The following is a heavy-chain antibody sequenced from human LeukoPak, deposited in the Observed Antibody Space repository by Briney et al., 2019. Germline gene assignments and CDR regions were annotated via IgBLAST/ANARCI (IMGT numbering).Heavy chain of an antibody. V-gene: IGHV3-66*02. Sequence: GGSLRLSCVASGFTVSSNYISWVRQAPEKGLEWVSVIYNTGATYYADSVEGRFTISRDNSKNAVYLQMNSLRTEDTAVYYCVGSLWGYEFDFWGQGPLVTVSS. D-gene: IGHD3-16*01. CDR3: VGSLWGYEFDF. J-gene: IGHJ4*02. CDR2: IYNTGAT. CDR1: GFTVSSNY.